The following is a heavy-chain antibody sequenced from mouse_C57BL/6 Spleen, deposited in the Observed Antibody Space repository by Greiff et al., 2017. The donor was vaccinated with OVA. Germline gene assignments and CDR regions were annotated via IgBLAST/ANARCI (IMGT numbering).Heavy chain of an antibody. CDR2: ISYDGSN. V-gene: IGHV3-6*01. D-gene: IGHD2-2*01. J-gene: IGHJ3*01. CDR1: GYSITSGYY. Sequence: ESGPGLVKPSQSLSLTCSVTGYSITSGYYWNWLRQFPGNQLEWMGYISYDGSNNYNPSLKNRISITRDPSKNQFFLKLNSVTTEDTATYYCARSGDYGYDPAWFACWGQGTLVTVSA. CDR3: ARSGDYGYDPAWFAC.